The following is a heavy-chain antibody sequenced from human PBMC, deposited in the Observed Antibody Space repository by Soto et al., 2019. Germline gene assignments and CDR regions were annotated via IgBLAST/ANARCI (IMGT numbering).Heavy chain of an antibody. V-gene: IGHV4-31*03. Sequence: PSETLSLTCPISGCSISSGAYYWSWIRQHPGKGLEWIGHIYYSGSSDYNPSLKSRVMILGDTSKNQFSLNLSSVTAADAAVYYCARVRQRLGYFDYWGQGTLVNVSS. J-gene: IGHJ4*02. CDR3: ARVRQRLGYFDY. CDR1: GCSISSGAYY. CDR2: IYYSGSS. D-gene: IGHD5-12*01.